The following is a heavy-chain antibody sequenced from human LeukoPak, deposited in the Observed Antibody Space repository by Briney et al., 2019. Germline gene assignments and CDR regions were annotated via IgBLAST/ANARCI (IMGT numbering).Heavy chain of an antibody. CDR3: ATVVMVRSGSYYFDY. D-gene: IGHD3-22*01. CDR2: FDPEDGET. CDR1: GYTLTELS. Sequence: ASVKASCKVSGYTLTELSMHWVRQAPGKGLEWMGGFDPEDGETIYAQKFQGRVTMTEDTSTDTAYMELSSLRSEDTAVYYCATVVMVRSGSYYFDYWGQGTLVTASS. J-gene: IGHJ4*02. V-gene: IGHV1-24*01.